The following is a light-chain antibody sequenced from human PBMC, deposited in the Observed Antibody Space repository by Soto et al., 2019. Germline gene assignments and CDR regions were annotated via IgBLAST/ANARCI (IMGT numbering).Light chain of an antibody. CDR3: GADHGTRSNFV. J-gene: IGLJ2*01. Sequence: QLVLTPPPFASASLGASVTLSCTLTSAYSHYKVVWSQQRAGKGPRFLMRVGTGGIVGSKGDGVPDRFSVLSSGPHRNLTINNIQEEDESDYHCGADHGTRSNFVFGGGTKLTVL. CDR1: SAYSHYK. V-gene: IGLV9-49*03. CDR2: VGTGGIVG.